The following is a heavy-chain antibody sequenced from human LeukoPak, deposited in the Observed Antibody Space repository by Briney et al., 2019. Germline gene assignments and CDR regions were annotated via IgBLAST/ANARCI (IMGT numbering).Heavy chain of an antibody. CDR1: GFTFSSYG. J-gene: IGHJ4*02. D-gene: IGHD2-8*01. CDR2: IWYDGSNK. Sequence: GGSLRLSCAASGFTFSSYGMHWVRQAPGKGLEWVAVIWYDGSNKYYADSVKGRFTISRDNFKNTLYLQMNSLRAEDTAVYYCARDLSGYCTNGVCSPENLGQGTLVTVSS. V-gene: IGHV3-33*01. CDR3: ARDLSGYCTNGVCSPEN.